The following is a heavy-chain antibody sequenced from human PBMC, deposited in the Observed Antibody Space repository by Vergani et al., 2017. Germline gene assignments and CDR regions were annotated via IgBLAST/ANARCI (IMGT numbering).Heavy chain of an antibody. D-gene: IGHD3-22*01. V-gene: IGHV1-58*02. J-gene: IGHJ4*02. CDR2: IVVGSGNT. CDR3: TRGWYYDSIAYWAY. Sequence: QMQLVQSGPEVKKPGTSVKVSCKASGFTFTSSAMQWVRQARGQRLEWIGWIVVGSGNTNYAQKFQERVTITRDTSTRTVYMELSSLRSEDTAVYYCTRGWYYDSIAYWAYWGQGTLVTVSS. CDR1: GFTFTSSA.